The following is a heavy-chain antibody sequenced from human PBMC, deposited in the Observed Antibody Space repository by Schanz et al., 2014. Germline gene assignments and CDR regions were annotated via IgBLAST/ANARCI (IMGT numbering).Heavy chain of an antibody. CDR1: RGSIGSTNW. CDR3: ARLEYTSGWQGFDY. Sequence: QVQLQESGPGLVKPSGTLSLTCTISRGSIGSTNWWSWLRQSPRKGLEWISDIYETGRTNYNPSRRGRAPVSVENSTTQSSLTLTAVTAADTAVYYCARLEYTSGWQGFDYWGQGILVTVSP. J-gene: IGHJ4*02. CDR2: IYETGRT. D-gene: IGHD1-1*01. V-gene: IGHV4-4*02.